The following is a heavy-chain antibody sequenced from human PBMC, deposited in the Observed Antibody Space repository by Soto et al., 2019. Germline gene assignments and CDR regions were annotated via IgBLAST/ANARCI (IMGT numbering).Heavy chain of an antibody. CDR3: VRDDPGLGMDY. D-gene: IGHD1-26*01. CDR2: INSDGSDS. V-gene: IGHV3-74*01. J-gene: IGHJ4*02. CDR1: GLTFRSYW. Sequence: PGGSMRLSCAASGLTFRSYWMNGARQAPGKGLVWVSHINSDGSDSTHADSVKGRFTISRDNAKNTLYLQMNSLRAEDTAVYFCVRDDPGLGMDYWGLGTLVTVSS.